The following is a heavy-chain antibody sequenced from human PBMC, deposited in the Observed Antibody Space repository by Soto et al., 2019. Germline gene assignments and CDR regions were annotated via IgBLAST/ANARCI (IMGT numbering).Heavy chain of an antibody. V-gene: IGHV3-11*01. CDR1: GFTFSDYY. CDR2: ISSSGSTI. Sequence: GGSLRLSCAASGFTFSDYYMSWIRQAPGKGLEWVSYISSSGSTIYYADSVKGRFTISRDNAKDSLYLQMNSLRAEDTAVYYCARDSEINYFEYWGQGTLVTVSS. CDR3: ARDSEINYFEY. J-gene: IGHJ4*02.